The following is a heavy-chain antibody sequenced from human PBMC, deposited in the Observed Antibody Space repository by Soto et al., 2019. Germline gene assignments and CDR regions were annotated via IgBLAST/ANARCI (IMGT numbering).Heavy chain of an antibody. D-gene: IGHD6-19*01. J-gene: IGHJ6*02. CDR2: ISYDGSNK. Sequence: ESGGGVVQPGRSLRLSCAASGFTFSSYAMHWVRQAPGKGLEWVAVISYDGSNKYYADSVKGRFTISRDNSKNTLYLQMNSLRAEDTAVYYCARDLKWGGYGYYYGMDVWGQGTTVTVSS. CDR1: GFTFSSYA. CDR3: ARDLKWGGYGYYYGMDV. V-gene: IGHV3-30-3*01.